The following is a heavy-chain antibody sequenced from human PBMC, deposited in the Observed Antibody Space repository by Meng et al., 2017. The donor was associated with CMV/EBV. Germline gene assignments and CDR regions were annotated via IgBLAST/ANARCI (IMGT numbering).Heavy chain of an antibody. CDR2: IYWDDDK. CDR3: AHKGRRMAAAGINWFDP. V-gene: IGHV2-5*02. CDR1: GFSLSTSGVG. D-gene: IGHD6-13*01. Sequence: QSTLQCAGLTQSNPHQTLPLTCPFSGFSLSTSGVGVVWIRQPPGKALEWLALIYWDDDKRYSPSLKSRLTITKDTSKNQVVLTMTNMDPVDTATYYCAHKGRRMAAAGINWFDPWGQGTLVTVSS. J-gene: IGHJ5*02.